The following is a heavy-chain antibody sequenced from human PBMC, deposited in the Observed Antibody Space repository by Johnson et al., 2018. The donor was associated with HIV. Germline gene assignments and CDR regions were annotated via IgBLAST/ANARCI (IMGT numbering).Heavy chain of an antibody. CDR1: GITVNTNY. V-gene: IGHV3-66*02. D-gene: IGHD3-10*01. Sequence: VQLVESGGGLVQSGESLRLSCAASGITVNTNYMSWVRRAPGKGLEWVSGFYSGGNTYYADSVKGRFTISRDNSKNTLNLQMNSLRPEDTAVYYCAKGMGLSIGELSDAFHFWGLGTVVTVSS. CDR2: FYSGGNT. J-gene: IGHJ3*01. CDR3: AKGMGLSIGELSDAFHF.